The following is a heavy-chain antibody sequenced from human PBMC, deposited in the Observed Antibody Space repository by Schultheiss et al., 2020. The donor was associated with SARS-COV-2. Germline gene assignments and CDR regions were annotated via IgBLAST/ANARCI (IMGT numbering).Heavy chain of an antibody. Sequence: SVKVSCKASVGTFSSYAISWVRQAPGQGLEWMGWMNPNSGNTGYAQKFQGRVTITADKSTSTAYMELSRLRSDDTAVYYCARDGWGSYDYSNPLYGMDVWGQGTTVTVSS. CDR3: ARDGWGSYDYSNPLYGMDV. CDR2: MNPNSGNT. D-gene: IGHD3-16*01. J-gene: IGHJ6*02. CDR1: VGTFSSYA. V-gene: IGHV1-69*10.